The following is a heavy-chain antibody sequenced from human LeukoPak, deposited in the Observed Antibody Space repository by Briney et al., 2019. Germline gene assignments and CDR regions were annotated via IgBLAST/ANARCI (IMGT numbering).Heavy chain of an antibody. V-gene: IGHV4-61*01. J-gene: IGHJ4*02. Sequence: PSETLSLTCTVSGGSVNSGSFYWSWIRQPPGKGLEWIGYIYYSGSTNYNPSLKSRVTISVDTSKNQFSLKLSSVTAADTAVYYCARGLVYGGLRWGQGTLVTVSS. D-gene: IGHD4-23*01. CDR3: ARGLVYGGLR. CDR2: IYYSGST. CDR1: GGSVNSGSFY.